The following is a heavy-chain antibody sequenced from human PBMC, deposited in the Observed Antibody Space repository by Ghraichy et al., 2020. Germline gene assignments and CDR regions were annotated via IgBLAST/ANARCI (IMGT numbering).Heavy chain of an antibody. V-gene: IGHV4-4*02. CDR2: IYHSGST. D-gene: IGHD3-10*01. CDR1: GGSISSSNW. Sequence: SETLSLTCAVSGGSISSSNWWSWVRQPPGKGLEWIGEIYHSGSTNYNPSLKSRVTISVDKSKNQFSLKLSSVTAADTAVYYCARSITMVRGVISYYYGMDVWGQGTTVTVSS. CDR3: ARSITMVRGVISYYYGMDV. J-gene: IGHJ6*02.